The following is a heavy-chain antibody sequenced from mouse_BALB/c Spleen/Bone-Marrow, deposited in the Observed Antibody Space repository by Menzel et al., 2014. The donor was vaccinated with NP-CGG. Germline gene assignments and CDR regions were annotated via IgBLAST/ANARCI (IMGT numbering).Heavy chain of an antibody. CDR3: ARFPMDY. V-gene: IGHV7-3*02. CDR1: GFTFTDYY. CDR2: IRNKAYGYTT. Sequence: EVQLQESGGGLVQPGGSLRLSCTTSGFTFTDYYMSWVRQPPGKALEWLAFIRNKAYGYTTEYSASVRGRFTISRDNSQSILYLQMITLRAEDSATYYCARFPMDYWGQGTSVTVSS. J-gene: IGHJ4*01.